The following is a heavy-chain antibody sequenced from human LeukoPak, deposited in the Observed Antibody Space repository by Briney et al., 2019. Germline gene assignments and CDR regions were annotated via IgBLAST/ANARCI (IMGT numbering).Heavy chain of an antibody. CDR2: INHSGST. Sequence: PSETLSLTCAVYGGSFSGYYWSWIRQPPGKGLEWIGEINHSGSTNYNPSLKSRVTISVDTSKNQFSLKLSSVTAADTAVYYCARNGRRGWFDPWGQGTLVTVSS. CDR3: ARNGRRGWFDP. J-gene: IGHJ5*02. V-gene: IGHV4-34*01. D-gene: IGHD1-1*01. CDR1: GGSFSGYY.